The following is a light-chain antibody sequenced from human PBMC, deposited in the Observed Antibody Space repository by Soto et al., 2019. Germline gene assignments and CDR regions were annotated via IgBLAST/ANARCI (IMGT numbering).Light chain of an antibody. CDR3: LQDYNYPLT. CDR2: AAS. Sequence: IHVTQSPPSLSASVGDRVTITCRATQDTRNDLGWYQQKPGKAPKLLIYAASSLQSGVPSRFSGSGSGTDFTLTISSLQPEDFATYYCLQDYNYPLTFGQGTKVDIK. J-gene: IGKJ1*01. CDR1: QDTRND. V-gene: IGKV1-6*01.